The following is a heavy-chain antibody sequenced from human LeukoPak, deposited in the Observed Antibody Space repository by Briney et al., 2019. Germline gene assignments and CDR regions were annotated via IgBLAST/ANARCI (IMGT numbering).Heavy chain of an antibody. J-gene: IGHJ4*02. CDR1: GFTLSSYC. CDR3: VRGCSTTKCPADY. CDR2: SSPDGTNP. D-gene: IGHD2-2*01. V-gene: IGHV3-74*01. Sequence: GGSLRLSCAVSGFTLSSYCLHWVRQAPGEGLVWVSQSSPDGTNPTYADAVKGRFTISRDNSKNTLYLQMGSLRAEDTAVYYCVRGCSTTKCPADYWGQGTLVTVSS.